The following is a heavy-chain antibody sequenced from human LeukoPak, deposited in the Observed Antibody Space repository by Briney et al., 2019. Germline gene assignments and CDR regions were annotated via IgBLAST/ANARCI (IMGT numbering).Heavy chain of an antibody. V-gene: IGHV3-21*01. CDR3: ARSYSSSRGTFDY. CDR1: GFTFSSYG. D-gene: IGHD6-6*01. Sequence: GGSLRLSCAASGFTFSSYGMNWDRQAPGKGLEWVSSITSSSSYIYYADSVKGRFTISRDNAKNSLYLQMNSLRAEDTAVYYCARSYSSSRGTFDYWGQGTLVTVSS. CDR2: ITSSSSYI. J-gene: IGHJ4*02.